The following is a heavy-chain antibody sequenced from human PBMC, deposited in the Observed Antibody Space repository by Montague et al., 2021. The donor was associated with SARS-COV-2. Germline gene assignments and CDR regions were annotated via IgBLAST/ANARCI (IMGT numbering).Heavy chain of an antibody. Sequence: SLRLSCAATGFTSRTYAMTWVRQAPEKGLEWDSSISGTGGSTYYADSVKGRFSISRDKSKNTLYLQMNSLRAEDTAIYYCAADAKSSVATIPGYWGQGTLVSVS. CDR1: GFTSRTYA. CDR2: ISGTGGST. CDR3: AADAKSSVATIPGY. J-gene: IGHJ4*02. D-gene: IGHD5-12*01. V-gene: IGHV3-23*01.